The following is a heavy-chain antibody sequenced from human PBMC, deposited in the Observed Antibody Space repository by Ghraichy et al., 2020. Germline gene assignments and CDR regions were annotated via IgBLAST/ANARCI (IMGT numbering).Heavy chain of an antibody. D-gene: IGHD2-21*01. V-gene: IGHV4-4*02. CDR3: ARLWCSTSAGDQ. J-gene: IGHJ5*02. CDR1: GGSISSSNW. Sequence: SETLSLTCAVSGGSISSSNWWSWVRQPPGKELEWIGEIFHSGNINYNPSLESRVTISVDKSNNQFSLALTSVTAADTAVYYCARLWCSTSAGDQWGQGALVTVSS. CDR2: IFHSGNI.